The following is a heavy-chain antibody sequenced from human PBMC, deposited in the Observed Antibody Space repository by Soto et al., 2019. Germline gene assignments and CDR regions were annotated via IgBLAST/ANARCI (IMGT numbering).Heavy chain of an antibody. CDR3: AGEREAATYNWFGP. V-gene: IGHV3-30-3*01. CDR2: ISYDGSNK. Sequence: QVQLVESGGGVVQPGRSLRLSCAASGFTFSSYAMHWVRQAPGKGLEWVAVISYDGSNKYYADSVKGRFTISRDNSKNTLYLQMNSLRAEDTAVYYCAGEREAATYNWFGPWGQGTLVTVSS. D-gene: IGHD1-26*01. J-gene: IGHJ5*02. CDR1: GFTFSSYA.